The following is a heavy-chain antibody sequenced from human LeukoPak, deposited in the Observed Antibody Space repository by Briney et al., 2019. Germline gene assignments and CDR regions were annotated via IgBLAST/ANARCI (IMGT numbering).Heavy chain of an antibody. Sequence: SETLSLTCNLSGGSINNYYWSWLRQPPGKGLEWIGYIYYNGNTNYNPSLKSRVTISVDTSKNQFSLKLSSVTAADTAVYFCAREYSSGLSWFDPWGQGTLVTVSS. CDR2: IYYNGNT. D-gene: IGHD6-19*01. V-gene: IGHV4-59*01. CDR3: AREYSSGLSWFDP. J-gene: IGHJ5*02. CDR1: GGSINNYY.